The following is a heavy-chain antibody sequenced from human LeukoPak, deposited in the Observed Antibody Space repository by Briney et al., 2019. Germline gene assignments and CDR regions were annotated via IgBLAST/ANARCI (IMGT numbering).Heavy chain of an antibody. CDR3: ASTVNGIYDAFDI. V-gene: IGHV4-39*01. Sequence: SETLSLTCTVSGGSISSRSYYWGRIRQPPGKGLEWIGSIHYSGSTYYKPSLKSRVTISVDTSKNQFSLKLSSVTAADTAVYYCASTVNGIYDAFDIWGQGTMVTVSS. CDR1: GGSISSRSYY. D-gene: IGHD1-26*01. J-gene: IGHJ3*02. CDR2: IHYSGST.